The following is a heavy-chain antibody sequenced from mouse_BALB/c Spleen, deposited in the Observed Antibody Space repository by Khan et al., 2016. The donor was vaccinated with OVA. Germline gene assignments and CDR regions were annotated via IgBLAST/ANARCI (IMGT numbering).Heavy chain of an antibody. CDR1: GFSLTSYG. V-gene: IGHV2-9*02. CDR2: IWSGGRT. CDR3: ARLEDI. J-gene: IGHJ2*01. D-gene: IGHD1-3*01. Sequence: VQLQESGPGLVAPSQSMSITCTVSGFSLTSYGVHWVRQPPGKGLEWLAVIWSGGRTNYNSAIMSRLSISKDNSKSQVFLKMNRLQTDDTAMYYCARLEDIWGQGTTLTVSS.